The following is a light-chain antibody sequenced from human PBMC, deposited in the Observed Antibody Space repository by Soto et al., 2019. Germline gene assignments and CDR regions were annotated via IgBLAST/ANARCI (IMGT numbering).Light chain of an antibody. V-gene: IGKV3-15*01. CDR2: DVS. CDR1: QSARIS. Sequence: TQSQDILSVSPGERATLSCRASQSARISLGWYQQKPGQAPRLLIYDVSTRATGVPARFSGSGSGTEFTLTISSPQSEDFAVYYCQQYNNWPPTFGQGTRLEIK. CDR3: QQYNNWPPT. J-gene: IGKJ5*01.